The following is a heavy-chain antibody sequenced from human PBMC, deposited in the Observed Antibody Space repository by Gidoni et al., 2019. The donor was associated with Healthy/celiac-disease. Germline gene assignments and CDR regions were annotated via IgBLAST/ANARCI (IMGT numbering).Heavy chain of an antibody. V-gene: IGHV3-33*01. CDR1: GFPFSSYG. Sequence: QVQLVESGGGVVQPGRSLRLSCAASGFPFSSYGMHWVRQAPGKGLEWVAVIWYDGSNKYYADSVKGRFTISRDNSKNTLYLQMNSLRAEDTAVYYCARDGGIGSSGWYYGMDVWGQGTTVTVSS. CDR3: ARDGGIGSSGWYYGMDV. CDR2: IWYDGSNK. J-gene: IGHJ6*02. D-gene: IGHD6-19*01.